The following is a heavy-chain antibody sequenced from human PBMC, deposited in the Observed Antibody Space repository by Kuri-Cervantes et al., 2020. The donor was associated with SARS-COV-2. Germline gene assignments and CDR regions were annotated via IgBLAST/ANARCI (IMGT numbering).Heavy chain of an antibody. Sequence: SQTLSLTCVMSVDSVSSNSAAWNWTRQSPSRGLECLGRIYYRSKWYNDYAVSVKSRITINTDTSKNQFSLQPTSVTPVDTAVYYCSRQKYSYRFSGSGGIYYMDVWGKGTTVTVSS. CDR3: SRQKYSYRFSGSGGIYYMDV. V-gene: IGHV6-1*01. CDR2: IYYRSKWYN. J-gene: IGHJ6*03. CDR1: VDSVSSNSAA. D-gene: IGHD5-18*01.